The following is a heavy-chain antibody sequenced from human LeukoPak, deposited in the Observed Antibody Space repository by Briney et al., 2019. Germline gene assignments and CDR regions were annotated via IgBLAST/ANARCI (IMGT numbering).Heavy chain of an antibody. Sequence: PGGSLRLPCAASGFTVSSNYMSWVRQAPGKGLEWVSVIYSGGSTYYADSVKGRFTISRDNSKNTLYPQMNSLRAEDTAVYYCARGFAAAGLFDYWGQGTLVTVSS. CDR3: ARGFAAAGLFDY. CDR2: IYSGGST. CDR1: GFTVSSNY. J-gene: IGHJ4*02. V-gene: IGHV3-66*01. D-gene: IGHD6-13*01.